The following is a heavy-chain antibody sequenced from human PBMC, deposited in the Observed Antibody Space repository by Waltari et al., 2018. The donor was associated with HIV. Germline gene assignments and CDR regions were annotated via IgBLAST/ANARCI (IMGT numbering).Heavy chain of an antibody. V-gene: IGHV3-30*18. CDR2: ISYDGGNK. D-gene: IGHD4-17*01. CDR1: GFTFSGYD. Sequence: QVQLVESGGGVVHPGRSLRLSCAASGFTFSGYDMPWVRQAPGKGLEWVAVISYDGGNKYYADSVKGRFTISRDNSKNTLYLQMNSLRAEDTAVYYCAKVKPDYGGYLYYFDYWGQGTLATVSS. J-gene: IGHJ4*02. CDR3: AKVKPDYGGYLYYFDY.